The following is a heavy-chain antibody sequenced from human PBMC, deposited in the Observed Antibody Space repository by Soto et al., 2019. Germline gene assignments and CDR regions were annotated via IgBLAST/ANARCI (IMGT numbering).Heavy chain of an antibody. Sequence: SETLSLTCTVSGGSISSGGYYWSWIRQHPGKGLEWIGYIYYSGSTYYNPSLKSRVTISVDTSKNQFSLKLSSVTAADAAVYYCATRPSGRSDLRWGQGPLVTVSS. V-gene: IGHV4-31*03. D-gene: IGHD1-26*01. CDR3: ATRPSGRSDLR. CDR2: IYYSGST. J-gene: IGHJ4*02. CDR1: GGSISSGGYY.